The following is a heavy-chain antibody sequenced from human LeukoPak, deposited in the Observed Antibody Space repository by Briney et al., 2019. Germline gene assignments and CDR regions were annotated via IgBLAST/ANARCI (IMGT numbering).Heavy chain of an antibody. V-gene: IGHV4-34*01. CDR1: GGSFSGYY. Sequence: PSETLSLTCAVYGGSFSGYYWSWIRQPPGKGLEWIGKINHSGSTNYNPSLKSRVTISVDTSKNQFSLKLSSVTAADTAVYYCARLAAAGTYYYYYGMDVWGQGTTVTVSS. D-gene: IGHD6-13*01. CDR2: INHSGST. CDR3: ARLAAAGTYYYYYGMDV. J-gene: IGHJ6*02.